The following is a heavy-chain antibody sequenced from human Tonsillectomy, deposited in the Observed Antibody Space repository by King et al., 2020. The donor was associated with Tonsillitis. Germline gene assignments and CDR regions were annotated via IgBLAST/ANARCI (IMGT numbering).Heavy chain of an antibody. CDR1: GGSISSGGYY. CDR3: ARDIVSSCSGGSCYSPLYYYYGMDV. J-gene: IGHJ6*02. CDR2: IYYSGST. D-gene: IGHD2-15*01. V-gene: IGHV4-31*03. Sequence: QLQESGPGLVKPSQTLSLTCTVSGGSISSGGYYWSWIRQHPGKGLEWIGYIYYSGSTYYNPSLKSRVTISVDTSKNQFSLKLSSVTAADTAVYYCARDIVSSCSGGSCYSPLYYYYGMDVWGQGTTVTVSS.